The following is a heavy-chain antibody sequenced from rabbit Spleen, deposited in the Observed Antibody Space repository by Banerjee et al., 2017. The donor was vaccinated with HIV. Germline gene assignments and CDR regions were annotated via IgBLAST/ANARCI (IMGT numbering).Heavy chain of an antibody. J-gene: IGHJ6*01. CDR1: GFTISISDW. D-gene: IGHD2-1*01. CDR3: TRDFDL. V-gene: IGHV1S40*01. CDR2: IDPIFGST. Sequence: QSLEESGGDLVKPGASLTLTCTASGFTISISDWIYWVRQAPGKGLEWIGYIDPIFGSTYYASWAKGRFTISKTSSTTVTLQMTSLTAADTATYFCTRDFDLWGPGTLVTV.